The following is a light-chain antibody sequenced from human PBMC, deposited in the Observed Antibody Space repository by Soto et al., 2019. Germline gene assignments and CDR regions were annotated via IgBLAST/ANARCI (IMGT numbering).Light chain of an antibody. CDR2: LNSDGSH. CDR1: SGHSSYA. CDR3: QTWGTGIQAV. V-gene: IGLV4-69*01. Sequence: QLVLTQSPSASASLGASVKLTCTLSSGHSSYAIAWHQQQPEKGPRYLMKLNSDGSHSKGDGIPDRFSGSSSGAERYLTISSLQSEDVADYYCQTWGTGIQAVFGGGTQLTVL. J-gene: IGLJ7*01.